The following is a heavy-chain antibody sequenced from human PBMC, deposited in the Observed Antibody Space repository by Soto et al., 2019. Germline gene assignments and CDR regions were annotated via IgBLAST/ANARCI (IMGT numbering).Heavy chain of an antibody. D-gene: IGHD3-16*02. J-gene: IGHJ4*02. CDR3: ASLPYVWGSYRSPLAFDY. CDR1: GGSISSSSYY. V-gene: IGHV4-39*01. CDR2: IYYSGST. Sequence: TSETLSLTCTVSGGSISSSSYYWGWIRQPPGKGLEWIGSIYYSGSTYYNPSLKSRVTISVDTSKNQFSLKLSSVTAADTAVYYCASLPYVWGSYRSPLAFDYWGQGTLVTVSS.